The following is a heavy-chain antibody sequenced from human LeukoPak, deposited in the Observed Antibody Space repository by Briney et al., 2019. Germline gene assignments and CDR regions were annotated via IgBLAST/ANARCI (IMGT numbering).Heavy chain of an antibody. D-gene: IGHD3-22*01. V-gene: IGHV4-39*01. CDR2: IYFSGST. J-gene: IGHJ4*02. Sequence: SEPLSLTCTVSGGSVSSRSYYWCWIRQTPGKGVEWIGTIYFSGSTYYSPSLKSRVTISIHTSKNQFSLKLTSVTAADTAVYYCARHVGGYSSGPLGYWGPGSLVTVSS. CDR1: GGSVSSRSYY. CDR3: ARHVGGYSSGPLGY.